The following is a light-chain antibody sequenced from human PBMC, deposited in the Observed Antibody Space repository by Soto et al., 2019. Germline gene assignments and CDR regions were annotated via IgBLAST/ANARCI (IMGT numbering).Light chain of an antibody. CDR3: QQYYTSPRT. V-gene: IGKV4-1*01. CDR1: QSLLYSSNNRNY. J-gene: IGKJ1*01. CDR2: WAS. Sequence: DIVMTQSPDSLAVSLGERATINCKSSQSLLYSSNNRNYLTWYQQKPGQPPKLLIYWASNRKSGAPYRFRGSGSGTDFTLTISSLQAEDVAVYYCQQYYTSPRTFGQGTKVEIK.